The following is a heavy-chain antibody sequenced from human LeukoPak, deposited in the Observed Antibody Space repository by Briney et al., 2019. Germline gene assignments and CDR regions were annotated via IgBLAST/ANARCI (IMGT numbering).Heavy chain of an antibody. J-gene: IGHJ4*02. Sequence: GGSLRLSCAASGFTLSNCAMTWVRQAPGKGLEWVSGIDTKGTRTYYADSVKGRFTISRDNSKNTLFLQMNSLRAEDTAVYYCTKSRSGYYYFDYWGQGTLVTVSS. CDR3: TKSRSGYYYFDY. V-gene: IGHV3-23*05. D-gene: IGHD3-22*01. CDR2: IDTKGTRT. CDR1: GFTLSNCA.